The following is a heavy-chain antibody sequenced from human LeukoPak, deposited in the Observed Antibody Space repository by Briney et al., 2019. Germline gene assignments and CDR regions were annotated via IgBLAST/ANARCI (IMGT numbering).Heavy chain of an antibody. J-gene: IGHJ4*02. CDR3: AREGQRGYYDSSGYDY. CDR2: IKQDGSEK. D-gene: IGHD3-22*01. Sequence: PGGSLRLSCAASGNYWMSWVRQAPGKGLEWVANIKQDGSEKYYVDSVKGRFTISRDNAKNSLYLQMNSLRAEDTAVYYCAREGQRGYYDSSGYDYWGQGTLVTVSS. V-gene: IGHV3-7*03. CDR1: GNYW.